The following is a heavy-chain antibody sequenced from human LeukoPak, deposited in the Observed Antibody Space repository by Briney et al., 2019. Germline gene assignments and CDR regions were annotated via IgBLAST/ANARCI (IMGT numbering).Heavy chain of an antibody. CDR2: INPNSGDT. J-gene: IGHJ3*02. D-gene: IGHD5-24*01. Sequence: ASVKVSCKASGYTFTGYHIHWVRQAPGQGLEWMGWINPNSGDTNYAQKFQGRVTMTRDTSISTAYMELSRLRSDDTAVYYCASLMATNNYDAFDIWGQGTMVTVSS. CDR3: ASLMATNNYDAFDI. V-gene: IGHV1-2*02. CDR1: GYTFTGYH.